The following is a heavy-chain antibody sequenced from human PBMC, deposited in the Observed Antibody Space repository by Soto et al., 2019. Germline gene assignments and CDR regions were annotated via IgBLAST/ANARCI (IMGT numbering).Heavy chain of an antibody. Sequence: QVQLVESGGGVVQPGRSLRLSCAASGFSFSRHGMHWVRQAPGKGLEWVAVISYDGSNQDYADSVKGRFRISRDNSKNTVYLQMNSLRVEDSAVYYCARDRSSTYYYYGMDLWGQGTTVTVSS. J-gene: IGHJ6*02. D-gene: IGHD6-19*01. CDR3: ARDRSSTYYYYGMDL. V-gene: IGHV3-30-3*01. CDR1: GFSFSRHG. CDR2: ISYDGSNQ.